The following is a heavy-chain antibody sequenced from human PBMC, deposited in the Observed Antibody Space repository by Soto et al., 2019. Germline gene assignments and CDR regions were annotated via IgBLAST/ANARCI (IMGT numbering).Heavy chain of an antibody. V-gene: IGHV1-69*12. CDR3: AIEGLVLAPSTVNSDHYYYGMDV. J-gene: IGHJ6*02. CDR1: GDTFSTYT. D-gene: IGHD3-3*02. CDR2: IIPRSGTS. Sequence: QVQLVQSGAEVKKPGSSVKVSCKASGDTFSTYTITWVRQAPGQGLEWMGGIIPRSGTSNYAQKFQGRVTITADESTSTAYMELSSLRSEDTAVYYCAIEGLVLAPSTVNSDHYYYGMDVWGQGTTVTVSS.